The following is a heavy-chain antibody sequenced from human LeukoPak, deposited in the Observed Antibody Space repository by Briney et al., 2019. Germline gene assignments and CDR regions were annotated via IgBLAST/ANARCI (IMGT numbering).Heavy chain of an antibody. V-gene: IGHV4-39*07. CDR1: GGSISSSSYY. CDR2: IYYSGST. Sequence: SETLSLTCTVSGGSISSSSYYWGWIRQPPGKGLEWIGSIYYSGSTYYNPSLKSRVTISVDTSKNQFSLKLSSVTAADTAVYYCARAMATIEAFDIWGQGTMVTVSS. D-gene: IGHD5-12*01. J-gene: IGHJ3*02. CDR3: ARAMATIEAFDI.